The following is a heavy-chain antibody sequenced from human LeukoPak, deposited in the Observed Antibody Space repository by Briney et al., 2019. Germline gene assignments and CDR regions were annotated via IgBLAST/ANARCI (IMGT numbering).Heavy chain of an antibody. CDR2: IIPILGIP. CDR3: ARGVSYYFDY. CDR1: GGTFSSYA. Sequence: SVKVSCKASGGTFSSYAINWVRQAPGQGLEWMGRIIPILGIPNYAQKFQGRVTITADESTSTAYMELSSLRSEDTAVYYCARGVSYYFDYWGQGTLVTVSS. V-gene: IGHV1-69*04. J-gene: IGHJ4*02.